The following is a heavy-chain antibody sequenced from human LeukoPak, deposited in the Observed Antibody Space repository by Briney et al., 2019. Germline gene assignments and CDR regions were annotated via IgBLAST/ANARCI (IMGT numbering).Heavy chain of an antibody. CDR3: ARAGGGSSWYYMDV. V-gene: IGHV3-74*03. J-gene: IGHJ6*03. Sequence: GGSLRLSCAASGFTFSRFWIYWVRHAPGKGLVWVSRINGEGSETMYADSVKGRFTISRDNAKNTLYLQMNSLRAEDTAVYYCARAGGGSSWYYMDVWGKGTTVTVSS. CDR2: INGEGSET. CDR1: GFTFSRFW. D-gene: IGHD6-13*01.